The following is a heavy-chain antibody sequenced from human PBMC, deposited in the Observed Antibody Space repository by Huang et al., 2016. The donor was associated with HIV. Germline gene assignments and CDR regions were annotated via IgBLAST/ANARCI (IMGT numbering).Heavy chain of an antibody. Sequence: QVQLVHSGAEVKKPGASVKVSCKASGYTFTGYYMHWVRQAPGQGLEWMGWINPNSGGTNDAQKLQGRVTMTRDTSISTAYMELSRLRSDDTAVYYCARKYYDFWSGLIDYWGQGTLVTVSS. CDR3: ARKYYDFWSGLIDY. CDR2: INPNSGGT. J-gene: IGHJ4*02. D-gene: IGHD3-3*01. V-gene: IGHV1-2*02. CDR1: GYTFTGYY.